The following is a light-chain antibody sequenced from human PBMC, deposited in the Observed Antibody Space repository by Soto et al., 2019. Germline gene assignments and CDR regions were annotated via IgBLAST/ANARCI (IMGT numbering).Light chain of an antibody. J-gene: IGKJ4*01. CDR3: QQRSNWPLT. CDR2: DVS. CDR1: QSVSSH. Sequence: EVVLTQSPATLSLSPGERATLSCRASQSVSSHLAWYQQKPGQAPRLLIYDVSNRPTGIPARFSGSGSGTEFTLTITSLEPEDFAVYYCQQRSNWPLTFGGGTKVEIK. V-gene: IGKV3-11*01.